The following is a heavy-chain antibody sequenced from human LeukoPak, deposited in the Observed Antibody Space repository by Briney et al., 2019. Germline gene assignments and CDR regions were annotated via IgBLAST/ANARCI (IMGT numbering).Heavy chain of an antibody. CDR1: GFTFKGYW. CDR3: VRLRYTYGKNFDC. D-gene: IGHD5-18*01. V-gene: IGHV3-7*01. J-gene: IGHJ4*02. Sequence: GGSLRLSCAASGFTFKGYWMSWVRQAPGKGLEWVANIQQDGSEKKYVDSVKGRFTISRDNAKNSLYLQMDSLRAEDTAVYYCVRLRYTYGKNFDCWGQGTLVTVSS. CDR2: IQQDGSEK.